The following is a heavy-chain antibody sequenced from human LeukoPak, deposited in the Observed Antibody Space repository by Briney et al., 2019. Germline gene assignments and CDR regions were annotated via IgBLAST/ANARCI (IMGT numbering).Heavy chain of an antibody. J-gene: IGHJ4*02. CDR1: GFTFSSYA. D-gene: IGHD2-8*01. V-gene: IGHV3-23*01. CDR3: AKGLKPAMASRSNYFDY. Sequence: PGGSLRLSCAASGFTFSSYAMSWVRQAPGKGLEWVSAISGSGGSTYYADSVKGRFTISRDNSKNTLYLQMNSLRAEDTAVYYCAKGLKPAMASRSNYFDYWGQGTLVTVSS. CDR2: ISGSGGST.